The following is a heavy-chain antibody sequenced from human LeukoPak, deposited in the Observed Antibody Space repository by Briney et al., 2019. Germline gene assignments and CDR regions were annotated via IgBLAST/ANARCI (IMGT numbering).Heavy chain of an antibody. D-gene: IGHD5-18*01. CDR3: ARAEGHSYGRSFDY. Sequence: PSETLSLTCTVSGGSISSYYWSWIRQPPGKGLEWIGYIYYSGSTNYNPSLKSRVTISVDTSKNQFSLKLSSVTAADTAVYYCARAEGHSYGRSFDYWGQGTLVTVSS. CDR2: IYYSGST. V-gene: IGHV4-59*01. CDR1: GGSISSYY. J-gene: IGHJ4*02.